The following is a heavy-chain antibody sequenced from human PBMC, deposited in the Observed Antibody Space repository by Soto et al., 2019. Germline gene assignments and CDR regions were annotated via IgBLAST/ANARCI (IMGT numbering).Heavy chain of an antibody. Sequence: GGSLRLSCAASGFTFEDFAMNWVRQAPGKGPEWVSRISWNGGRIDYADSVKGRFTISRDNAKNALYLQMNSLRPEDTALYYCAKIGSNYLYYFASGAQGTRVPSPQ. CDR1: GFTFEDFA. J-gene: IGHJ4*02. D-gene: IGHD4-4*01. CDR2: ISWNGGRI. V-gene: IGHV3-9*01. CDR3: AKIGSNYLYYFAS.